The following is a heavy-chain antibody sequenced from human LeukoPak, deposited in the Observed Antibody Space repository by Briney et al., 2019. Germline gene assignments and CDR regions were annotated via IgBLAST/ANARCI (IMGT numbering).Heavy chain of an antibody. Sequence: SETLSLTCTVPGYSISSGYYWGWIRQPPGKGLEWIGSIYHSGNTYFNPSLKSRVTISVDTSKNHFSLKLSSVTAADTAVYYCAREAVAGGSGSNYYYGVDVWGQGTTVTVSS. D-gene: IGHD3-10*01. CDR2: IYHSGNT. CDR3: AREAVAGGSGSNYYYGVDV. V-gene: IGHV4-38-2*02. CDR1: GYSISSGYY. J-gene: IGHJ6*02.